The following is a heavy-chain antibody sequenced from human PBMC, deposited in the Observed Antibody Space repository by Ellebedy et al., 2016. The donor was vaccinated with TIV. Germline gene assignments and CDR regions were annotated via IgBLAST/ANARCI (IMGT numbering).Heavy chain of an antibody. D-gene: IGHD3-10*01. J-gene: IGHJ4*02. V-gene: IGHV3-23*01. CDR3: AKKYYYGSGSYYDVLDY. CDR1: GFAFSTYS. Sequence: GGSLRLXXAASGFAFSTYSMSWVRQAPGKGLEWVSGISGSGGSTYYADSVKGRFTISRDNSKNTLYLQMNSLRAEDTAVYYCAKKYYYGSGSYYDVLDYWGQGTLVTVSS. CDR2: ISGSGGST.